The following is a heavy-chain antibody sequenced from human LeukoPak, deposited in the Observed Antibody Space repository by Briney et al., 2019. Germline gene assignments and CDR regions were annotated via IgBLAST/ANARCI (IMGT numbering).Heavy chain of an antibody. Sequence: PGGSLRLSCAASGFTFSDYYRRWIRQAPGKGVEGVSYISSSGSTIYYADTVKGQFTISRDNAKNSMYLQMNSLRAEDTAVYYCAREASAAQYYYYGMDVWGQGTTVTVSS. CDR2: ISSSGSTI. CDR1: GFTFSDYY. V-gene: IGHV3-11*01. CDR3: AREASAAQYYYYGMDV. D-gene: IGHD2-2*01. J-gene: IGHJ6*02.